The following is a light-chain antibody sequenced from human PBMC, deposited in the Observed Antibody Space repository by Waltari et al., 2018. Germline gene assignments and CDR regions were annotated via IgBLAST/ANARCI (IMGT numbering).Light chain of an antibody. V-gene: IGLV4-69*01. J-gene: IGLJ3*02. CDR1: SGHSSNI. CDR3: QTGGHGTWV. CDR2: VNSDGSH. Sequence: QLVLTQSPSASASLGASVKLTRTLSSGHSSNITARVQQQPEKGTRYMRKVNSDGSHSKGDEVPDRFSGSSAGGERYLTISTVQSEDEADYYCQTGGHGTWVFGGGTKLTVL.